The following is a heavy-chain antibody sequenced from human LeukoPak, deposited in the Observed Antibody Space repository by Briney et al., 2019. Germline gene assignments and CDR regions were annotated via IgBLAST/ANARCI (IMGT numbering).Heavy chain of an antibody. Sequence: TGESLKISCKGSGYSFTSYWIGWVRQMPGKGLEWMGVIYPGDSETRYSPSFQGQVAISADKSISTAYLQWSSLKASDTAIYYCARLRGRSSSSTFDYWGQGTLVTVSS. V-gene: IGHV5-51*01. CDR1: GYSFTSYW. J-gene: IGHJ4*02. CDR3: ARLRGRSSSSTFDY. D-gene: IGHD6-6*01. CDR2: IYPGDSET.